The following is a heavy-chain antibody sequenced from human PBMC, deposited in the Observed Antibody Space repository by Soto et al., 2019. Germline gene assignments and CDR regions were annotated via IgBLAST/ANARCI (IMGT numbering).Heavy chain of an antibody. J-gene: IGHJ4*02. CDR1: GFTFSSYA. V-gene: IGHV3-23*01. Sequence: GGSQRLSCAASGFTFSSYAMSWVRQAPGKGLEWVSGISGSGSSTYYADSVKGRFTISRDNSKKTLYLQMNSLRAEDTAVYYCAKDHFTLVRGVYDYWGQGTLVTVSS. CDR2: ISGSGSST. CDR3: AKDHFTLVRGVYDY. D-gene: IGHD3-10*01.